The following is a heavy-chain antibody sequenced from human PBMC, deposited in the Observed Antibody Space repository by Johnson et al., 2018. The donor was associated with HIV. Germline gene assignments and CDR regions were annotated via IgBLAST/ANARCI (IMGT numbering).Heavy chain of an antibody. D-gene: IGHD2-15*01. CDR1: GFTFDDHA. CDR3: ARVLGFTIDAFDM. CDR2: INWNGGSK. Sequence: VHLVESGGGVVRPGGSLRLSCAASGFTFDDHAMNWVRQPPGTGLERVSSINWNGGSKDYADSVKGRFAPSRDNAKTSLYLHLNSLRAEDTALYYCARVLGFTIDAFDMWGRGTMVTVSS. V-gene: IGHV3-20*04. J-gene: IGHJ3*02.